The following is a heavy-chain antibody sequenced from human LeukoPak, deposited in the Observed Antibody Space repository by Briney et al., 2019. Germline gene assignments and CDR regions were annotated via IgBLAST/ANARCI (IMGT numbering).Heavy chain of an antibody. CDR2: IKQAGGEK. Sequence: GGSLRLSCVTSGFSFSNYWMSWVRQAPGKGLEWVASIKQAGGEKHYVDSVKGRFTISRDNAKNSLHLQMNSLRDEDTAVYYCASAGISYGDQFFHFWGQGTLVTVSS. CDR1: GFSFSNYW. CDR3: ASAGISYGDQFFHF. V-gene: IGHV3-7*01. D-gene: IGHD4-17*01. J-gene: IGHJ4*02.